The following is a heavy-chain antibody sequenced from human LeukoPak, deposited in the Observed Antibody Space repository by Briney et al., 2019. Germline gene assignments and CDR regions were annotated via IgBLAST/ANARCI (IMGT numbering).Heavy chain of an antibody. CDR2: IYQSGST. CDR3: VRHLPCFGCYYYYMDV. Sequence: SETLSLTCTVSGGSLNSGGYYWSWIRQPPGKGLEWIGYIYQSGSTYYNLSLKSRVTISVDRSKNQFYLNLTSVTAADTAVYYCVRHLPCFGCYYYYMDVWGRGTTVTVSS. V-gene: IGHV4-30-2*01. D-gene: IGHD6-19*01. J-gene: IGHJ6*03. CDR1: GGSLNSGGYY.